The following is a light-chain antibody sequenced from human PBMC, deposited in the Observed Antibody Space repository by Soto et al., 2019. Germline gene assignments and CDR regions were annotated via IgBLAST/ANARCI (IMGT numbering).Light chain of an antibody. CDR2: NVY. Sequence: QSVLAEPACVSGSPGQSITISCTGTSSDVGAYNFVSWHQQHPGKAPKLMIYNVYDRPSGISYRFSGSKSGNTASLTISGLQGEDEADYYCSAYTVSRTYVFGTGTKVTGL. V-gene: IGLV2-14*03. CDR3: SAYTVSRTYV. CDR1: SSDVGAYNF. J-gene: IGLJ1*01.